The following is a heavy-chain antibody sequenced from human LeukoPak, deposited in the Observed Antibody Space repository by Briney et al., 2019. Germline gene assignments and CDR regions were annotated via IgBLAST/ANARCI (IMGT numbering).Heavy chain of an antibody. CDR1: GFTFSSYA. CDR3: AKASYCSSTSCYPSNPNWFDP. Sequence: GGSLRLSCAASGFTFSSYAMSWVRQAPGKGLEWVSAISGGGGSTYYADSVKGRFTISRDNSKNTLYLQMNSLRAEDTAVYYCAKASYCSSTSCYPSNPNWFDPWGQGTLVTVSS. CDR2: ISGGGGST. J-gene: IGHJ5*02. D-gene: IGHD2-2*01. V-gene: IGHV3-23*01.